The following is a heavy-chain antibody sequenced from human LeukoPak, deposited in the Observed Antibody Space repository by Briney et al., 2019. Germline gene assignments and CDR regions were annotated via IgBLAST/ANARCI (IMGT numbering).Heavy chain of an antibody. D-gene: IGHD6-19*01. CDR3: ARVGSSGTFDY. J-gene: IGHJ4*02. CDR1: GFTFSSYE. CDR2: ISGSGSAM. V-gene: IGHV3-48*03. Sequence: GGSLRLSCAASGFTFSSYEMSWVRQAPGKGLEWVSYISGSGSAMYYADSVKGRFTLSRDNAKNSLYLQMNSLRADDTAVYYCARVGSSGTFDYWGQGTLVTVSS.